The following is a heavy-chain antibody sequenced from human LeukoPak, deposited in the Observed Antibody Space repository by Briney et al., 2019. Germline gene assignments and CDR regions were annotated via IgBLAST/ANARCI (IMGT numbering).Heavy chain of an antibody. CDR2: IYYSGST. D-gene: IGHD5-24*01. Sequence: SETLSLTCTVSGGSISSYYWSWIRQPPGKGLERIGYIYYSGSTNYNPSLKSRVTISVDTSKNQFSLKLSSVTAADTAVYYCARGQLVHYYYYYMDVWGKGTTITVSS. J-gene: IGHJ6*03. CDR3: ARGQLVHYYYYYMDV. V-gene: IGHV4-59*01. CDR1: GGSISSYY.